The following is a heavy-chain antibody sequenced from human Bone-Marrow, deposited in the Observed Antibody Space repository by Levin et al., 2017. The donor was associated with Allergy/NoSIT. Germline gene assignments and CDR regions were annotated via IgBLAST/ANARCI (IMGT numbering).Heavy chain of an antibody. Sequence: KPGGSLRLSCAGSGFVFSDYYMAWIRQAPGKGLEWVSYINTLGTTTYYSDSVKGRFTISRDNGRNSLYLQMNSLRAEDTGVYYCARDKVFDFWSPRLDSWGQGTLVSVSS. J-gene: IGHJ4*02. CDR3: ARDKVFDFWSPRLDS. V-gene: IGHV3-11*01. CDR2: INTLGTTT. CDR1: GFVFSDYY. D-gene: IGHD3-3*01.